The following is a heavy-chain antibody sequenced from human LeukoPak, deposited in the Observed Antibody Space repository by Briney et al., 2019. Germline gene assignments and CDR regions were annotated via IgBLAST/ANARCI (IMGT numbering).Heavy chain of an antibody. V-gene: IGHV3-11*04. CDR2: ISSSGSTI. Sequence: PGGSLRLSCAASGFTFSDYYMSWIRQAPGKGLEWVSYISSSGSTIYYADSVKGRFTISRDNAKNSLYLQMNSLRAEDTAVYYCARDYYDSSGYLAYFDYWGQGTLVTVSS. CDR1: GFTFSDYY. D-gene: IGHD3-22*01. J-gene: IGHJ4*02. CDR3: ARDYYDSSGYLAYFDY.